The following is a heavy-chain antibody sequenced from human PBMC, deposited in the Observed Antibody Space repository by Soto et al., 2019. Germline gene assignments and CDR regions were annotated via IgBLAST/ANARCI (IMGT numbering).Heavy chain of an antibody. D-gene: IGHD3-22*01. V-gene: IGHV1-69*13. J-gene: IGHJ4*02. Sequence: SVKVSCKASGGTFSIYAISWVRQAPGQGLEWMGGIIPIFGTANYAQKFQGRVTITADESTSTAYMELSSLRSEDTAVYYCARSGPREYYYDSSGYPLRNFDYWGQGTLVTVSS. CDR1: GGTFSIYA. CDR3: ARSGPREYYYDSSGYPLRNFDY. CDR2: IIPIFGTA.